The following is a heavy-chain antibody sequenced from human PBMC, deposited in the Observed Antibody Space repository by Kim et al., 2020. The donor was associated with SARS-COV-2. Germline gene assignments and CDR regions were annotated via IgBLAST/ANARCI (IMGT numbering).Heavy chain of an antibody. CDR3: AKVCIYGSGDMSNYYDY. V-gene: IGHV3-23*01. J-gene: IGHJ4*02. CDR2: INGDGGLT. D-gene: IGHD3-10*01. Sequence: GGSLRLSCAASGFTFSSFAMTWLRQLPGKGLEWVSVINGDGGLTFYADSVKGRFTISRDNSKNTLYLQMNSLRADNTAVYYCAKVCIYGSGDMSNYYDYWGRGTRVSVST. CDR1: GFTFSSFA.